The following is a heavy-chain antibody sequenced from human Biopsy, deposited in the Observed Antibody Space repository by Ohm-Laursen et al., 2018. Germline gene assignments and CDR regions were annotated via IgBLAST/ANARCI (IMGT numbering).Heavy chain of an antibody. D-gene: IGHD3-22*01. CDR1: GGDINNYY. J-gene: IGHJ5*02. V-gene: IGHV4-4*07. CDR3: ARDYDTSGYYYVS. Sequence: SETLSLTCNVSGGDINNYYWSWIRQPAGKGLEWIGRIYPGGSTNYNPSLKSRVTMSVDTSKKQFSLKLNSVTAADTAVYYCARDYDTSGYYYVSWGQGTLVTVSS. CDR2: IYPGGST.